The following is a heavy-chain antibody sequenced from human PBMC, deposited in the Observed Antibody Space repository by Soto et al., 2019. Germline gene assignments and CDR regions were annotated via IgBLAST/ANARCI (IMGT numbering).Heavy chain of an antibody. D-gene: IGHD4-17*01. CDR2: IRPSDSNT. Sequence: PGESLKISCKSSGDSFNTYWIGWVRQMPGQGLEWMGIIRPSDSNTRYSPSFQGQVTISADRSTSSAYLQWSSLKASDTAMYYCARHVGYGGETIVYWGQGTLVTVSS. CDR1: GDSFNTYW. V-gene: IGHV5-51*01. CDR3: ARHVGYGGETIVY. J-gene: IGHJ4*02.